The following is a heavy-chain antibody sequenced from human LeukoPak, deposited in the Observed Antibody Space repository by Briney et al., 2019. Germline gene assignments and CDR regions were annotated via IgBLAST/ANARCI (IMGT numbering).Heavy chain of an antibody. Sequence: PGGSLRLFCAASGFTFSSYGMHWVRQAPGKGLEWVAFIRYDGSNKYYADSVKGRFTISRDNPKNTQYLQMNSLRAEDTAVYYCAKGSRTTVTNKQIDYWGQGTLVTVSS. CDR2: IRYDGSNK. CDR3: AKGSRTTVTNKQIDY. J-gene: IGHJ4*02. CDR1: GFTFSSYG. D-gene: IGHD4-11*01. V-gene: IGHV3-30*02.